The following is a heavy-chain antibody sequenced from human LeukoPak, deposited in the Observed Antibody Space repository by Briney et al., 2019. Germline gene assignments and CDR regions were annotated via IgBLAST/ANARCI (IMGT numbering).Heavy chain of an antibody. CDR2: IYHSGST. V-gene: IGHV4-38-2*02. D-gene: IGHD2-15*01. CDR1: GYSISSGYY. J-gene: IGHJ4*02. Sequence: SGTLSLTCIVSGYSISSGYYWGWIRQPPGKGLEWIGSIYHSGSTYYNPSLKSRVTISVDTSKNQFSLKLNSVTAADTAVYYCARAFGCSGGSCYRFFDYWGQGTLVTVSS. CDR3: ARAFGCSGGSCYRFFDY.